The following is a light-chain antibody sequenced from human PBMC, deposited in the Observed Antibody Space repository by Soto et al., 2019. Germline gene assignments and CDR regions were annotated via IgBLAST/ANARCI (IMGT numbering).Light chain of an antibody. CDR2: DIR. CDR3: SSYTSSSTRV. J-gene: IGLJ1*01. Sequence: QSVLTQPASVSGSPGQSITISCTGTSSDVGGYKYVSWYQQHPGKAPKLMIYDIRNRPSGVSNRFSGSKSGNTASLTISGLQAEDEADYYCSSYTSSSTRVFGTGTTLTVL. V-gene: IGLV2-14*03. CDR1: SSDVGGYKY.